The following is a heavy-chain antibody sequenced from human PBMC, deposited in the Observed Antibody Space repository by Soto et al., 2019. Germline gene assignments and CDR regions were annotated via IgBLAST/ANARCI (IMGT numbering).Heavy chain of an antibody. CDR3: TRPYFNSSGPYFDY. CDR2: IKHDGSEK. Sequence: PGGSLRLSCAASGFIFRNFLMSWVRQTPGKGLEWVASIKHDGSEKYYVDSVKGRFTISRDNAKNSLYLRMNSLRVADTAVYYCTRPYFNSSGPYFDYWGQGTLVTVSS. D-gene: IGHD3-22*01. J-gene: IGHJ4*02. CDR1: GFIFRNFL. V-gene: IGHV3-7*03.